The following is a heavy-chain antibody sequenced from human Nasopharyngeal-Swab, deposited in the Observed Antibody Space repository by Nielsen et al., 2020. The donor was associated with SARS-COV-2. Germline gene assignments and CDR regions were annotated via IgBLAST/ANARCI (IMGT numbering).Heavy chain of an antibody. J-gene: IGHJ3*02. Sequence: SETLSLTCTVSGGSISSYYWSWIRQPPGKGLEWIGYIYYSGSTNYNPSLKSRVTISVDTSKNQFSLKLSSVTAADTAVYYYARHKVGSTMVRDDAFDIWGQGTMVTVSS. CDR1: GGSISSYY. CDR3: ARHKVGSTMVRDDAFDI. D-gene: IGHD3-10*01. V-gene: IGHV4-59*08. CDR2: IYYSGST.